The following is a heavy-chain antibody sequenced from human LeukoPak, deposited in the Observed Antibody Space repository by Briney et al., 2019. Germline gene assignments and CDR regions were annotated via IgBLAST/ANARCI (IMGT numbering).Heavy chain of an antibody. CDR3: AQDPRLCIYGPGWFDP. D-gene: IGHD3-10*01. J-gene: IGHJ5*02. Sequence: PGGSLRLSCAASGFTLNNYGISWVRQAPAKGLERVSDISGSGVTTRYADSVQDGFTISIDNSETTPYLQVTNLSAHDAAGYYFAQDPRLCIYGPGWFDPWGQGTLVTVSS. CDR2: ISGSGVTT. CDR1: GFTLNNYG. V-gene: IGHV3-23*01.